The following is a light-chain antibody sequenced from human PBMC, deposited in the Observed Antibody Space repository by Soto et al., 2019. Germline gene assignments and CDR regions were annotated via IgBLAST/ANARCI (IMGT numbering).Light chain of an antibody. CDR3: GSWDSSLSAYV. CDR1: SSNIGGNS. CDR2: DDT. Sequence: QSVLTQPPSVSAAPGQKVTISCSGSSSNIGGNSVSWYQQLPGIAPKLLIYDDTKRPSGIPDRFSGSNSGTSATLGITGFQTGDEADYYCGSWDSSLSAYVFGTGTKVTVL. V-gene: IGLV1-51*01. J-gene: IGLJ1*01.